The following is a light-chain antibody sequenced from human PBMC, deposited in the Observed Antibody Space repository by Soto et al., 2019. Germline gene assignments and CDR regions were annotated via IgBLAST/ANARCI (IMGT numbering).Light chain of an antibody. CDR1: QSIGSW. J-gene: IGKJ1*01. Sequence: DIQMTQSPSTLSASVGDRVTITCRASQSIGSWLAWYQQKPGKAPKLLISDASSLESGVPSRFSGSGCGTDCTLTSSSLQADDFASYYCQQYESYWTFGQGTKVDIK. CDR3: QQYESYWT. CDR2: DAS. V-gene: IGKV1-5*01.